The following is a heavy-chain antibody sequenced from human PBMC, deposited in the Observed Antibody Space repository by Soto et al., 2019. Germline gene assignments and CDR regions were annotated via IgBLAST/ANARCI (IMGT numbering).Heavy chain of an antibody. D-gene: IGHD2-21*02. CDR1: GYTFTNFG. J-gene: IGHJ4*02. V-gene: IGHV1-18*01. CDR3: ARGVTPIDY. CDR2: ISAYNGNT. Sequence: QVHLVQSRAEVKKPGASVKVSCKSSGYTFTNFGISWVRQVPGQGLEWMGWISAYNGNTNYAQKFQGRATMTTDTSTTTAYMQVMSLRFDDTAVYYCARGVTPIDYWGQGTLVTVSS.